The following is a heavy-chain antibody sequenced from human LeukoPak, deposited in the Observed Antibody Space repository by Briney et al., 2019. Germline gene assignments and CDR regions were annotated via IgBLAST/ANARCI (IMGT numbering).Heavy chain of an antibody. Sequence: PGGSLRLSCAASGFTFNTYWMSWVRQAPGKGLEWVANIKEDGSEKYYVDSVKGRFTISRDNAKSSLYLQMNSLRAEDTAVYYCARAEYCYYCGMDVWGQGTTVTVSS. CDR3: ARAEYCYYCGMDV. J-gene: IGHJ6*02. V-gene: IGHV3-7*03. CDR1: GFTFNTYW. CDR2: IKEDGSEK. D-gene: IGHD2/OR15-2a*01.